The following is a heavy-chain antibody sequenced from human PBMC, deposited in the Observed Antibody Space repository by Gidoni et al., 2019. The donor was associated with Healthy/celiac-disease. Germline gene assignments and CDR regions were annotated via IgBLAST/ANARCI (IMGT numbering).Heavy chain of an antibody. CDR1: GYSFPSYW. Sequence: EVQLVQSGAAVKKPGDSLRISCKGSGYSFPSYWLSWVRQMPGKGLEWMGRIDPSDSYTNYSPSFQGHVTISADKSISTAYLQWSSLKASDTAMYYCARHGGFSSYATRPAYYYYMDVWGKGTTVTVSS. V-gene: IGHV5-10-1*03. CDR2: IDPSDSYT. J-gene: IGHJ6*03. D-gene: IGHD2-2*01. CDR3: ARHGGFSSYATRPAYYYYMDV.